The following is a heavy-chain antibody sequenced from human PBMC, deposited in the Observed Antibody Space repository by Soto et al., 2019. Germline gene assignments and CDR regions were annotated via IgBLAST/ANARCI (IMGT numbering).Heavy chain of an antibody. V-gene: IGHV3-49*02. CDR3: TRGFYLPQHVDV. CDR1: GCTFGSYS. J-gene: IGHJ6*02. D-gene: IGHD3-16*02. CDR2: IRSKAYGGTT. Sequence: GESLRLSCRASGCTFGSYSMSWIRQAPGKGLEWVGFIRSKAYGGTTEYAASVKGKFTISRDDSKSIAYLQMSSLKTEDTAVYYCTRGFYLPQHVDVWGQGTMVT.